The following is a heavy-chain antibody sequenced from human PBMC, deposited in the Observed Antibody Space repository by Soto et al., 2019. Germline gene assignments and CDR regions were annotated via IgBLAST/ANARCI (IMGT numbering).Heavy chain of an antibody. Sequence: QVHLVESGGGVVQPGRSLRLSCVGSGFTFSRYGMHWVRQAPGGGLEWVAVIVNHGNDRDYADSVKGRFASSRDNSKNTLYLQMYILGVEDTAMYYCARDDDYEANGLDYWGQGTLVTVSS. CDR3: ARDDDYEANGLDY. V-gene: IGHV3-33*01. J-gene: IGHJ4*02. D-gene: IGHD4-17*01. CDR2: IVNHGNDR. CDR1: GFTFSRYG.